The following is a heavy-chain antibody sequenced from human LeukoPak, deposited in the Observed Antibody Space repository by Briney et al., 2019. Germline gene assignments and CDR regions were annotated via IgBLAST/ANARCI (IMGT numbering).Heavy chain of an antibody. CDR1: GYTFTSYA. CDR3: ARVKLRYFDWLSNPPMDV. V-gene: IGHV7-4-1*02. J-gene: IGHJ6*02. CDR2: INTNTGNP. D-gene: IGHD3-9*01. Sequence: ASVKVSCKASGYTFTSYAMNWVRQAPGQGLEWMGWINTNTGNPTYAQGFTGRFVFSLDTSVSTAYLQISSLKAEDTAVYYCARVKLRYFDWLSNPPMDVWGQGTTVTVSS.